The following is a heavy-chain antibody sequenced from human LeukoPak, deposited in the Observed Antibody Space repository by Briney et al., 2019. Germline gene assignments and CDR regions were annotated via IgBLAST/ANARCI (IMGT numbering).Heavy chain of an antibody. J-gene: IGHJ3*02. V-gene: IGHV3-23*01. Sequence: PGGSLRLSCAASGFTFSSYAMSWVRQAPGEGLEWVSAISGSGGSTYYADSVKGRFTISRDNSKNTLYLQMNSLRDEDTAVYYCAKDLKRVLRFGELLGAFDIWGQGTMVTVSS. CDR1: GFTFSSYA. CDR2: ISGSGGST. CDR3: AKDLKRVLRFGELLGAFDI. D-gene: IGHD3-10*01.